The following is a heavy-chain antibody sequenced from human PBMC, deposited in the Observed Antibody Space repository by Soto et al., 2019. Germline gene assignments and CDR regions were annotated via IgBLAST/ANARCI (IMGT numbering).Heavy chain of an antibody. V-gene: IGHV3-33*01. CDR1: GFTFSSYG. CDR2: IWYDGSNK. CDR3: ARDLYYYGSGNYYNVGPVLGY. Sequence: QVQLVESGGGVVQPGRSLRLSCAASGFTFSSYGMHWVRQAPGKGLEWVAVIWYDGSNKYYADSVKGRFTISRDNSKNTLYLQMNSLRAEDTAVYYCARDLYYYGSGNYYNVGPVLGYWGQGTLVTVSS. J-gene: IGHJ4*02. D-gene: IGHD3-10*01.